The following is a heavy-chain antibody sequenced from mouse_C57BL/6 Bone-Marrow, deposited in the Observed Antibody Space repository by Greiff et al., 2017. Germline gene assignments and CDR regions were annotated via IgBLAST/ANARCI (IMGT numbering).Heavy chain of an antibody. CDR2: IYPGSGST. V-gene: IGHV1-55*01. Sequence: VQLQQPGAELVKPGASVKMSCKASGYTFTSYWITWVKQRPGQGLEWLGDIYPGSGSTNYNEKFKSKATLTVDTSSSTAYMQLSSLTSEDSAVYYWAREGAYVYAMDYWGQGTSVTVSS. CDR3: AREGAYVYAMDY. J-gene: IGHJ4*01. D-gene: IGHD6-5*01. CDR1: GYTFTSYW.